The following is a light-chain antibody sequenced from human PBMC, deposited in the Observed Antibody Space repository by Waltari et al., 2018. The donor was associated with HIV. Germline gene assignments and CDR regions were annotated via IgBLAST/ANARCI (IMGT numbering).Light chain of an antibody. J-gene: IGLJ2*01. CDR1: NSDFGGYTY. Sequence: QSALTQPASVSGSPGQSITLSCIGTNSDFGGYTYLSWYQQHPGKAPKLLIYEVTNRPSGISNRFSGSKSGNTASLTISGLQAEDEADYYCSSYTTTSTVVFGGGTKLTVL. CDR2: EVT. CDR3: SSYTTTSTVV. V-gene: IGLV2-14*01.